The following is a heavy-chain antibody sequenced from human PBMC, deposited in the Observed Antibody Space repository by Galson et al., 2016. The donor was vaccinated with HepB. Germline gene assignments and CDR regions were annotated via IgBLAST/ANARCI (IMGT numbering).Heavy chain of an antibody. CDR3: AKVMARTGYYFAPLFDS. CDR1: GFTFSAYA. Sequence: SLRLSCAASGFTFSAYAMTWVRQTPGKGLEWVSAISGRADTTYYADSVKGRVTVSRDNSKNTLSLEMNNRRADDTAIYYCAKVMARTGYYFAPLFDSWGQGTLVTVSS. CDR2: ISGRADTT. V-gene: IGHV3-23*01. D-gene: IGHD3/OR15-3a*01. J-gene: IGHJ4*02.